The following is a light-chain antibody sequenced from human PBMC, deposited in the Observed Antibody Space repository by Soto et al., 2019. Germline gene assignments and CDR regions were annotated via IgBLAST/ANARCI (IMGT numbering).Light chain of an antibody. CDR2: DAS. CDR1: QNVGNY. J-gene: IGKJ2*01. V-gene: IGKV3-11*01. CDR3: QQCSKWPMYT. Sequence: EIVLTQSPDTLSLSPGERATLSCRASQNVGNYLTWFQQKPGQAPRRLIYDASTSVSGAPARFSGSGSGTDFTLTISRLAPEDFAVYDCQQCSKWPMYTFGQGTKLEIK.